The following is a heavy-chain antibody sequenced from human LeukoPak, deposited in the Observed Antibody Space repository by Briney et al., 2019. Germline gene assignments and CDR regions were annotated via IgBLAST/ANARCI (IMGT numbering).Heavy chain of an antibody. J-gene: IGHJ5*02. CDR1: GGSISSSSYY. Sequence: SETLSLTCTVSGGSISSSSYYWGWIRQPPGKGLEWIGSIYYSGSTYYNPSLKSRVTISVDTSKNQFSLKLSSVTAADTAVYYCARGQGATVPQVGKNWFDPWGQGTRVIVSS. CDR2: IYYSGST. V-gene: IGHV4-39*07. D-gene: IGHD1-26*01. CDR3: ARGQGATVPQVGKNWFDP.